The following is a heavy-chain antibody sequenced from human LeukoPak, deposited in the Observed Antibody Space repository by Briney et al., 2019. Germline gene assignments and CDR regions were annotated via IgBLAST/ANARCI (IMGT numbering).Heavy chain of an antibody. CDR3: ARHTSVAGTGIDY. Sequence: SETLSLTCAVYGGSFSGYYWSWIRQPPGKGLEWIGEINHSGSTNYNPSLKSRVTISVDTSKNQFSLKLSSVTAADTAVYYCARHTSVAGTGIDYWGQGTLVTVSS. CDR1: GGSFSGYY. CDR2: INHSGST. V-gene: IGHV4-34*01. D-gene: IGHD6-19*01. J-gene: IGHJ4*02.